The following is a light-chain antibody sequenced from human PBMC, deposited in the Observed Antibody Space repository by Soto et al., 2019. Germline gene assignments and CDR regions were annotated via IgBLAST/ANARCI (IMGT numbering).Light chain of an antibody. V-gene: IGKV1-8*01. CDR3: QQYYSYLWT. CDR2: AAS. Sequence: AIRMTQSPSSLSASTGDRVTITCRASQGISSYLAWYQQKPGKAPKLLIYAASTLQSGVPSRFSGSGSGTDFTLTISRLQSEDFATYYCQQYYSYLWTFGQGTKVEIK. CDR1: QGISSY. J-gene: IGKJ1*01.